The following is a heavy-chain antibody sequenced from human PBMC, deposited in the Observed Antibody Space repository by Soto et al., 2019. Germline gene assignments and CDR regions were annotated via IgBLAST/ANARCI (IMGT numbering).Heavy chain of an antibody. J-gene: IGHJ4*02. CDR2: MNYGGST. V-gene: IGHV4-59*08. CDR3: ARRVESWLTGAYYFDY. Sequence: TSETLSLTCTVSGGSISGHSWSWIRQSPGKGLEWIGYMNYGGSTNYNPSLKSRVTISLDTSENQFSLKLTSVTAADTAVYYCARRVESWLTGAYYFDYWGQGTLVTVSS. D-gene: IGHD7-27*01. CDR1: GGSISGHS.